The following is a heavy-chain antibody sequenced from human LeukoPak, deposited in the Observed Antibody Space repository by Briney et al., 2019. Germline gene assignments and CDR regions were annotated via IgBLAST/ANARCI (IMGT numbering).Heavy chain of an antibody. CDR1: GGSISGYY. D-gene: IGHD6-19*01. Sequence: SETLSLTCNVSGGSISGYYWSWIRQPAGKGLEWIGNVYDTGITKYNPSLRGRATISIDTSKRQYFLILTSVTAADTAVYYCARETTLTGYASGLGFNYWGQGTPVTVSS. J-gene: IGHJ4*02. V-gene: IGHV4-59*13. CDR3: ARETTLTGYASGLGFNY. CDR2: VYDTGIT.